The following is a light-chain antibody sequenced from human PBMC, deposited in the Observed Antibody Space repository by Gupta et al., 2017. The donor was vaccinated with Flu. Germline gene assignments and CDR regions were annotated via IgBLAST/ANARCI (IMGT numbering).Light chain of an antibody. J-gene: IGLJ3*02. CDR1: SSNIGSNT. CDR2: SND. CDR3: AAWDDSLNGRWV. Sequence: QSVLTPPPSASGTPGQRVTIPCSGSSSNIGSNTVNWYQQLPGTAPNLLIYSNDERPWGVPARFSGSKSGSSASLAISGLQSEDEADYYCAAWDDSLNGRWVFGGGTKLTVL. V-gene: IGLV1-44*01.